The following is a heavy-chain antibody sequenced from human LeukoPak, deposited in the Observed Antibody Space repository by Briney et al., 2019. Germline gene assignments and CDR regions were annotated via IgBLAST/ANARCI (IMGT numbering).Heavy chain of an antibody. J-gene: IGHJ6*02. D-gene: IGHD4-17*01. CDR1: GFTFSSYA. CDR3: ARTTVTTPVPYYYYYYGMDV. V-gene: IGHV3-30-3*01. CDR2: ISYDGSNK. Sequence: GGSLRLSCAASGFTFSSYAMRWVRQAPGKGLEWVAVISYDGSNKYYADSVKGRFTISRDNSKNTLYLQMNSLRAEDTAVYYCARTTVTTPVPYYYYYYGMDVWGQGTTVTVSS.